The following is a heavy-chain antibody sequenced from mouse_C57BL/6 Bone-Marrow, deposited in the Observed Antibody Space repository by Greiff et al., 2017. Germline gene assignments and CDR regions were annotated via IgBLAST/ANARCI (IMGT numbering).Heavy chain of an antibody. V-gene: IGHV3-6*01. CDR2: ISYDGSN. CDR3: ARINYYGSSRYFDV. J-gene: IGHJ1*03. D-gene: IGHD1-1*01. Sequence: EVKLQESGPGLVKPSQSLSLTCSVTGYSITSGYYWNWIRQFPGNKLEWMGYISYDGSNKYNPSLKNRISITRDTSKNQFFLKLNSVTTEDTATYYCARINYYGSSRYFDVWGTGTTVTVSS. CDR1: GYSITSGYY.